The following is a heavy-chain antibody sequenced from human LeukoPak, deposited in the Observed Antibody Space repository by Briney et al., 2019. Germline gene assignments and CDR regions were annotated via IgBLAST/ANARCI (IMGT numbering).Heavy chain of an antibody. CDR3: ARETLWFGELRYFQH. J-gene: IGHJ1*01. D-gene: IGHD3-10*01. CDR1: GGSISSGSYY. Sequence: SETLSLTCTVSGGSISSGSYYWSWIRQPAGKGLEWIGRIYTSGSTNYNPSLKSRVTISVDTSKNQFSLKLSSVTAADTAVYYCARETLWFGELRYFQHWGQGTLVTVSS. V-gene: IGHV4-61*02. CDR2: IYTSGST.